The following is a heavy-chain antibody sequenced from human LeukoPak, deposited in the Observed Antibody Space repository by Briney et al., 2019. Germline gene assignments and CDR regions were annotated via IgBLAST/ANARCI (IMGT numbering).Heavy chain of an antibody. V-gene: IGHV4-59*01. J-gene: IGHJ6*03. CDR2: IYYSGST. Sequence: SETLSLTCAVYGVSFSGYYWSWIRQPPGKGLELIGYIYYSGSTNYNPSLKSRVTISVDTSKNQFSLKLSSVTAADTAVYYCARATMVRGVNYYYYMDVWGKGTTVTISS. CDR1: GVSFSGYY. D-gene: IGHD3-10*01. CDR3: ARATMVRGVNYYYYMDV.